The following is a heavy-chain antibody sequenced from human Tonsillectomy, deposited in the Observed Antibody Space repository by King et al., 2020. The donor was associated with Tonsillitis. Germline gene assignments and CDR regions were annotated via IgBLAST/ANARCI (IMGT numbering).Heavy chain of an antibody. J-gene: IGHJ4*02. CDR3: ARDTYYSDNTYDY. D-gene: IGHD3-22*01. V-gene: IGHV3-11*01. Sequence: VQLVESGGGLVKPGGSLRLSCAASGFMFSDFYMSWIRQAPGEGLEWVSYISSRVATTYYADSVKGRFTISSDNAKNSLYLQMNSLRAEDTAVYYCARDTYYSDNTYDYWGQGTLVTVSS. CDR2: ISSRVATT. CDR1: GFMFSDFY.